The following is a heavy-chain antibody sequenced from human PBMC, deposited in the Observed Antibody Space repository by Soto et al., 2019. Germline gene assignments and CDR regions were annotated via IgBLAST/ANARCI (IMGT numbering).Heavy chain of an antibody. D-gene: IGHD6-19*01. Sequence: ASVKVSCKASGYTFASYAMHWVRQAPGQRLEWMGWINAGNGNTKYSQKFQGRVTITRDPSASTAYMEPSSLRPDDTAVYFCARDWGYSSVWSVDYFDYWGQGTLVNVSS. V-gene: IGHV1-3*01. CDR3: ARDWGYSSVWSVDYFDY. CDR2: INAGNGNT. J-gene: IGHJ4*02. CDR1: GYTFASYA.